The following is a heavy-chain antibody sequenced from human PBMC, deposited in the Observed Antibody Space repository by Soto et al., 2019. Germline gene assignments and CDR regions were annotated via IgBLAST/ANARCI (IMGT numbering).Heavy chain of an antibody. Sequence: QVQLVQSGAEVKKPGSSVKVSCKASGGTFSSYAISWVRQAPGQGLEWMGGIIPIFGTANYAQKFQGRVTITADKSTSTAYMELSSLRSEDTAVYYCARVKNPTMVASSPYYFDYWGQGTLVTVSS. CDR1: GGTFSSYA. J-gene: IGHJ4*02. CDR2: IIPIFGTA. V-gene: IGHV1-69*06. CDR3: ARVKNPTMVASSPYYFDY. D-gene: IGHD2-15*01.